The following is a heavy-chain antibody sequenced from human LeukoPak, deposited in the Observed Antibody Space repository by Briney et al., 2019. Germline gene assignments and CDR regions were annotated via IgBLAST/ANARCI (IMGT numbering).Heavy chain of an antibody. V-gene: IGHV3-48*03. J-gene: IGHJ2*01. CDR2: ISSSCSTI. Sequence: GGSLRLSCAASGFTFSSYEMNWVRQAPGKGLEWVSYISSSCSTIYYADSAKGRFTISRDNAKNSLYLQMNSLRAEDTAVYYCARVYASYFDLWGRGTLVTVSS. CDR3: ARVYASYFDL. D-gene: IGHD2/OR15-2a*01. CDR1: GFTFSSYE.